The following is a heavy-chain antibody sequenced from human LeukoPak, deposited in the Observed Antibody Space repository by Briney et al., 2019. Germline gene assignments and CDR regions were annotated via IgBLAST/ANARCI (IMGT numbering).Heavy chain of an antibody. V-gene: IGHV1-69*04. J-gene: IGHJ3*02. CDR1: GGIFSSYA. D-gene: IGHD3-16*01. CDR3: ARAPDGGAFDI. Sequence: PVKVSCKASGGIFSSYAISWVRQAPGQGLEWMGRIIPIHGTANYAQKFQGRVTITADKSTSTAYMELSSLRSEDTAVYYCARAPDGGAFDIWGQGTMVTVSS. CDR2: IIPIHGTA.